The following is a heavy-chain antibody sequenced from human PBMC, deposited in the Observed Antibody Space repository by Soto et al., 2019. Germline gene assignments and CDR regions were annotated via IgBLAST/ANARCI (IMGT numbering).Heavy chain of an antibody. J-gene: IGHJ4*02. CDR1: GGSVSSYY. CDR2: IHDSGST. Sequence: SATLSLTCTVSGGSVSSYYWSWIRQPPGKGLEWIGYIHDSGSTNYNPYLNSRVTMTVDTSKNQFSLKLSSVTAADTAVYYCARLKTTSGVVGYYFDYWGQGALVTVPQ. V-gene: IGHV4-59*08. CDR3: ARLKTTSGVVGYYFDY. D-gene: IGHD3-3*01.